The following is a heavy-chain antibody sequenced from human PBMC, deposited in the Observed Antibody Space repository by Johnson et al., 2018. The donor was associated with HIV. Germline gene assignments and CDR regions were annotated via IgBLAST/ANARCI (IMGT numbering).Heavy chain of an antibody. CDR3: AKGRAEVVVVHDALDM. V-gene: IGHV3-9*01. Sequence: VQLVESGGGLVQPGRSLRLSCAASGFTFDDYAMHWVRQAPGKGLEWVSGISWNSGSIGYADSVKGRFTISRDNAKNSLYLQMNMLRAEDTALYYCAKGRAEVVVVHDALDMWGQGTMVTVSS. CDR1: GFTFDDYA. D-gene: IGHD3-22*01. J-gene: IGHJ3*02. CDR2: ISWNSGSI.